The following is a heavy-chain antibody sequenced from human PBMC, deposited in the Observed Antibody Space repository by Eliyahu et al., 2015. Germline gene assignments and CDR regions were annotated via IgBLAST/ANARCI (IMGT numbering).Heavy chain of an antibody. CDR2: IIPIFGTA. CDR1: GGTFSSYA. Sequence: QVQLVQSGAEVKKPGSSVKVSCKASGGTFSSYAISWVRQAPGQGLEWMGGIIPIFGTANYAQKFQGRVTITTDESTSTAYMELSSLRSEDTAVYYCARVPLGAIPYYFDYWGQGTLVTVSS. V-gene: IGHV1-69*05. CDR3: ARVPLGAIPYYFDY. J-gene: IGHJ4*02. D-gene: IGHD3-10*01.